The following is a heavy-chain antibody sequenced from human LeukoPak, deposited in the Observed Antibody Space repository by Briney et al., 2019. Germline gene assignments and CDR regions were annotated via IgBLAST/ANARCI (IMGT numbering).Heavy chain of an antibody. Sequence: PGGSLRLSCTASGFTFRSYWMTWVRQAPGHGLGWVANIEPAGSATYYVDSVKGRFTISRDNAKNLLYLQMNSLRAEDSAVYHCGRFGYVAAVDSWGQGALVTASS. CDR3: GRFGYVAAVDS. J-gene: IGHJ4*02. D-gene: IGHD2-15*01. CDR2: IEPAGSAT. CDR1: GFTFRSYW. V-gene: IGHV3-7*04.